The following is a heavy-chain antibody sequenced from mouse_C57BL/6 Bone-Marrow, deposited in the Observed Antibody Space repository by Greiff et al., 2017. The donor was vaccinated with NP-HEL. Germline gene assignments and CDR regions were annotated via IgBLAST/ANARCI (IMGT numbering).Heavy chain of an antibody. V-gene: IGHV1-26*01. CDR3: ARRITTVVATRDY. CDR1: GYTFTDYY. J-gene: IGHJ2*01. D-gene: IGHD1-1*01. Sequence: VQLQQSGPELVKPGASVKISCKASGYTFTDYYMNWVKQSHGQSLEWIGDINPNNGGTSYNQKFKGKATLTVDKSSSTAYMELRSLTSEDSAVYYCARRITTVVATRDYWGQGTTLTVSS. CDR2: INPNNGGT.